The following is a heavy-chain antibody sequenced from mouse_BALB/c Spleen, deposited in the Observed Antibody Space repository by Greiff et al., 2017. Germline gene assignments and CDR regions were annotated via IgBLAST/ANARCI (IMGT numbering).Heavy chain of an antibody. Sequence: VQLVESGPGLVKPSQSLSLTCSVTGYSITSGYYWNWIRQFPGNKLEWMGYISYDGSNNYNPSLKNRISITRDTSKNQFFLKLNSVTTEDTATYYCASGDYDGFAYWGQGTLVTVSA. CDR2: ISYDGSN. D-gene: IGHD2-4*01. J-gene: IGHJ3*01. CDR3: ASGDYDGFAY. CDR1: GYSITSGYY. V-gene: IGHV3-6*02.